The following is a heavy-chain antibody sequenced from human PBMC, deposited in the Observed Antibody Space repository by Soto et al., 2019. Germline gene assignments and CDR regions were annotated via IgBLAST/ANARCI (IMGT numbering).Heavy chain of an antibody. CDR2: IDPDDSYT. V-gene: IGHV5-10-1*01. D-gene: IGHD2-21*02. CDR3: ASLRAVVTPNLYYGMDV. Sequence: GESLKISCKGSGHSFTNHWISWVRQVPGKGLEWMGRIDPDDSYTSYSPSFQGHVTISADKSISTAYMQWSSLKASDTAMYYCASLRAVVTPNLYYGMDVWGQGTTVTVSS. CDR1: GHSFTNHW. J-gene: IGHJ6*01.